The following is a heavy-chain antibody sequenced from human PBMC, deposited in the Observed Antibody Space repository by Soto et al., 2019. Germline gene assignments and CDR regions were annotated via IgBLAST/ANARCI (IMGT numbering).Heavy chain of an antibody. CDR2: ISYDGSNK. CDR3: ARGGDMTTVTYAEYFQH. D-gene: IGHD4-17*01. J-gene: IGHJ1*01. CDR1: GFTFSSYA. Sequence: QVQLVESGGGVVQPGRSLRLSCAASGFTFSSYAMHWVRQAPGKGLEWVAVISYDGSNKYYADSVKGRFTISRDNSKNTLYLQMNSLRAEDTAVYYCARGGDMTTVTYAEYFQHWGQGTLVTVSS. V-gene: IGHV3-30-3*01.